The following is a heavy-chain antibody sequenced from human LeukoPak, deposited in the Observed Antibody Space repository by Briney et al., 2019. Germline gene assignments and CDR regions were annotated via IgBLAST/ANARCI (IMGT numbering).Heavy chain of an antibody. J-gene: IGHJ4*02. Sequence: SETLSLTCTASGGSISSGSYYWSWIRQPAGKGVEWIGRIYTSGSTNYNPSLKSRVTISVDTSKNQFSLKLSSVTAADTAVYYCARSAGVYSTRGYFDYWGQGTLVTVSS. CDR2: IYTSGST. D-gene: IGHD6-13*01. CDR3: ARSAGVYSTRGYFDY. CDR1: GGSISSGSYY. V-gene: IGHV4-61*02.